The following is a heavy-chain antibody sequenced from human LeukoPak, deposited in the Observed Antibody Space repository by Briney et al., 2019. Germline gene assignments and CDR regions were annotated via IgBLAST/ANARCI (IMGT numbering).Heavy chain of an antibody. CDR2: MNPNSGNT. J-gene: IGHJ4*02. Sequence: ASVKVSCKASGYTFTSYYMHWVRQALGQGLEWMGWMNPNSGNTGYAQKFQGRVTMTRNTSISTAYMELSSLRSEDTAVYYCARDYSMSRSDYWGQGTLVTVSS. V-gene: IGHV1-8*02. CDR1: GYTFTSYY. D-gene: IGHD2-15*01. CDR3: ARDYSMSRSDY.